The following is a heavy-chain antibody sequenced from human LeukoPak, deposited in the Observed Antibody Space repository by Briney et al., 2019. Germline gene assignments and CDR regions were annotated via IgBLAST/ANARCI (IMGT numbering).Heavy chain of an antibody. J-gene: IGHJ4*02. CDR1: GYTFTSYG. V-gene: IGHV1-18*01. CDR2: IGAYNGNT. D-gene: IGHD3-3*01. Sequence: ASVKVSCKASGYTFTSYGISWVPQAPGQGLEWMGWIGAYNGNTNYAQKLQGRVTMTTDTSTSTAYMELRSLRSDDTAVYYCARESPDYDFWSGYLSPDYWGQGTLVTVSS. CDR3: ARESPDYDFWSGYLSPDY.